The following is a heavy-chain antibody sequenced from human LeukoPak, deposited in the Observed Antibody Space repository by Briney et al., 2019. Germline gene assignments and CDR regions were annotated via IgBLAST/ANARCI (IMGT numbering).Heavy chain of an antibody. V-gene: IGHV4-34*01. D-gene: IGHD3-22*01. J-gene: IGHJ6*03. CDR3: ARSSEGRYYYDSSGYSYYYYYMDV. CDR2: INHSGST. Sequence: PSETLSLTCAVYGGSFSGYYWSWIRQPPGKGLEWIGEINHSGSTNYNPSLKSRVTISVDTSKNQFSLKLSSVTAADTAVYYCARSSEGRYYYDSSGYSYYYYYMDVWGKGTTVTISS. CDR1: GGSFSGYY.